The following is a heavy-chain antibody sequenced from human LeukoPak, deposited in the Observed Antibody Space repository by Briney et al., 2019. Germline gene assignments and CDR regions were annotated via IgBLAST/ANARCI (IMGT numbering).Heavy chain of an antibody. CDR2: ISYDAIHK. CDR1: GFTFSSYS. Sequence: PGGSLRLSCAASGFTFSSYSMHWVRQAPGKGLEWVAVISYDAIHKYYADSVKGRFTISRDNSKNTVDLQMNSLRAEDTALYYCAKDGDDSSGYYPGNWGQGTLVTVSS. J-gene: IGHJ4*02. D-gene: IGHD3-22*01. CDR3: AKDGDDSSGYYPGN. V-gene: IGHV3-30*14.